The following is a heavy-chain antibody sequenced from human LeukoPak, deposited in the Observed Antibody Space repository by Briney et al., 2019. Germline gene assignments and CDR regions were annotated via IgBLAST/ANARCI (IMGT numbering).Heavy chain of an antibody. Sequence: GGSLRLSCAASGFTLDSYLMSWVRQAPGRGLEWVANIKKDGSEESYLDSVKGRFTVSRDNAKNSLFLQMNSLRGEDTAVYYCARSNPNRNALDLWGQGTMVTISS. CDR3: ARSNPNRNALDL. J-gene: IGHJ3*01. CDR1: GFTLDSYL. V-gene: IGHV3-7*01. D-gene: IGHD1-14*01. CDR2: IKKDGSEE.